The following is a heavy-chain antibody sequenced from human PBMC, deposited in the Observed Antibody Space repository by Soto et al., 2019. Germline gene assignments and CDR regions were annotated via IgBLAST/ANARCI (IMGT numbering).Heavy chain of an antibody. CDR2: INHSGST. CDR1: GGSFSGYY. Sequence: SETLSLTCAVYGGSFSGYYWSWIRQPPGKGLEWIGEINHSGSTNYNPSLKSRVTISVDTSKNQFSLKLSSVTAADTAVYYCARGRESQAYYYGSGSYWGMYNWFDPWGQGTLVTVSS. CDR3: ARGRESQAYYYGSGSYWGMYNWFDP. V-gene: IGHV4-34*01. J-gene: IGHJ5*02. D-gene: IGHD3-10*01.